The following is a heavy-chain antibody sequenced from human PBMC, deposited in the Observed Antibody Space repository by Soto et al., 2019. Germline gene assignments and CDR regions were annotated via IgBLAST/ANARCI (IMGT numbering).Heavy chain of an antibody. J-gene: IGHJ3*01. CDR3: ARPAIGGSREAFDV. V-gene: IGHV5-10-1*01. CDR1: GYKFTTFW. Sequence: GESLKISCKASGYKFTTFWLNWVRQTPGKGLEWLGRIDPTDSFTNYSPPFEGHVTISVDRSISTAYLQWNSLQASDTAIYYCARPAIGGSREAFDVWVQGTTVTV. CDR2: IDPTDSFT. D-gene: IGHD2-15*01.